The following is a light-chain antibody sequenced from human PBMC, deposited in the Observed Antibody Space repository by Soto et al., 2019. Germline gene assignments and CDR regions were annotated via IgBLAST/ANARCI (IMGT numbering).Light chain of an antibody. CDR3: GTWDSILSVNV. J-gene: IGLJ1*01. V-gene: IGLV1-51*01. CDR2: DNN. Sequence: QSVLTQPPSVSAAPGQKVTISCSGSSSNIGNKYVSWYQQLPGTAPKLLIYDNNKRPSGIPDRFSGSKSGTSATLGITGLQTGDETDYYCGTWDSILSVNVFGTGTKVTVL. CDR1: SSNIGNKY.